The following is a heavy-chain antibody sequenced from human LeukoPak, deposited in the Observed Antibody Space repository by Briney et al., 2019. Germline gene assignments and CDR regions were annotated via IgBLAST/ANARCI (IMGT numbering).Heavy chain of an antibody. D-gene: IGHD6-19*01. CDR2: ISAYNGNT. CDR3: ARGLQENLAWLTAFSAFDI. J-gene: IGHJ3*02. CDR1: GYTFTSYG. Sequence: ASVMVSCKASGYTFTSYGVSWVRQAPGQGLEWMGWISAYNGNTNYAQKVRGRVTMTTDTSTRTAYMEPRSLRSDDTAVYYCARGLQENLAWLTAFSAFDIWGQGTMVTVSS. V-gene: IGHV1-18*01.